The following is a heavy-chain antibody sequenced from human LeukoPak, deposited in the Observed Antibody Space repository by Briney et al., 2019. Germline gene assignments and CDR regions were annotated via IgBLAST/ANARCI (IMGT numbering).Heavy chain of an antibody. CDR3: ARDMVGATTPDY. D-gene: IGHD1-26*01. CDR2: INPNSGGT. CDR1: GYTFTGYY. V-gene: IGHV1-2*02. Sequence: EASVKVSCKASGYTFTGYYMHWVRQAPGQGLEWMGWINPNSGGTNYAQKFQGRVTMTRDTSISTAYMELSRLRSDDTAVYYCARDMVGATTPDYWGQGTLVTVSS. J-gene: IGHJ4*02.